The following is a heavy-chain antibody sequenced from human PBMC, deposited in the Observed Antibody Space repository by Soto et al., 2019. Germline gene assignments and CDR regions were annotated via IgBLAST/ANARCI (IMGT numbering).Heavy chain of an antibody. V-gene: IGHV3-30*03. CDR3: ARDWGSSGWYNWFDS. CDR1: GFNFHAYG. D-gene: IGHD6-19*01. Sequence: QVQLVESGGGVVQPGRSLRLSCGASGFNFHAYGMHWVRHAPGKGLEWVAMLSHDGTVTYYVDSVRGRFTVSRDESKNTLYLQMNSLRPEDTAMYYCARDWGSSGWYNWFDSWGQGTLVTVSS. CDR2: LSHDGTVT. J-gene: IGHJ5*01.